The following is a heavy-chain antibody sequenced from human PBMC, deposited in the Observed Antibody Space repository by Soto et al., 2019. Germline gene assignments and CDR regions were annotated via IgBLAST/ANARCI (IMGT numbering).Heavy chain of an antibody. CDR2: IWYDGSNK. Sequence: GGSLRLSCAASGFTFSSYGMHWVRQAPGKGLEWVAVIWYDGSNKYYADSVKGRFTISRDNSKNTLYLQMNSLRAEDTAVYYCARDRGGTRTYCSSTSCYRYYYGMDVWGQGTTVTVSS. V-gene: IGHV3-33*01. J-gene: IGHJ6*02. D-gene: IGHD2-2*01. CDR3: ARDRGGTRTYCSSTSCYRYYYGMDV. CDR1: GFTFSSYG.